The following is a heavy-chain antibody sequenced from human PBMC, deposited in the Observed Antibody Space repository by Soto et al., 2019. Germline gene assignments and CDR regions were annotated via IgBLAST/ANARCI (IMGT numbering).Heavy chain of an antibody. Sequence: GGSLRLSCAASGFTFSSYSMNWVRQAPGKGLEWVSSISSSSSYIYYADSVKGRFTISRDNAKNSLYLQMNSLRAEDTAVYYCASFVIGYCSSTSCYNRGYYYYMDVWGKGTTVTVSS. D-gene: IGHD2-2*02. CDR2: ISSSSSYI. V-gene: IGHV3-21*01. J-gene: IGHJ6*03. CDR1: GFTFSSYS. CDR3: ASFVIGYCSSTSCYNRGYYYYMDV.